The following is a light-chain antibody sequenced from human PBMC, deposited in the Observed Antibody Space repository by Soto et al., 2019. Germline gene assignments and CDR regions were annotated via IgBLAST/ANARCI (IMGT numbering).Light chain of an antibody. Sequence: DIQMTQSPSSLSASVVDRVTITCLASQSISSYLNWYQQKPGKAPKLLIYAASTLQPGVPSRFSASGSATDFTLTISGLQPEDFGTYYCQQSYNMPGTFGQGTRLEIK. J-gene: IGKJ5*01. CDR2: AAS. CDR1: QSISSY. V-gene: IGKV1-39*01. CDR3: QQSYNMPGT.